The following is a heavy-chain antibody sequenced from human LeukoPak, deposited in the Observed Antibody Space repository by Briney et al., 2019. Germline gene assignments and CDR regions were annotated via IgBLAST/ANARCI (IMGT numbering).Heavy chain of an antibody. CDR2: INHSGST. J-gene: IGHJ6*03. CDR3: ASTRGRYYYSYMDV. CDR1: GGSFSGYY. Sequence: SETLSLTCAVYGGSFSGYYWSWIRQPPGKGLEWIGEINHSGSTNYNPSLKSRVTISVDTSKNQFSLKLSSVTAADTAVYYCASTRGRYYYSYMDVWGKGTTVTVSS. D-gene: IGHD3-10*01. V-gene: IGHV4-34*01.